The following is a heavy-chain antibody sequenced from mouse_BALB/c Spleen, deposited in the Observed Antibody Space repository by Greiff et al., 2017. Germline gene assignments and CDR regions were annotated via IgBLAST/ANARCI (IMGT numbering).Heavy chain of an antibody. Sequence: EVQLQQSGPELVKPGASVKIPCKASGYTFTDYNMDWVKQSHGKSLEWIGYIDPYNGGTSYNQKFKGKATLTVDKSSSTAFMHLNSLTSEDSAVYYCARRALRLLWYFDVWGAGTTVTVSS. D-gene: IGHD1-2*01. V-gene: IGHV1S135*01. CDR1: GYTFTDYN. CDR2: IDPYNGGT. CDR3: ARRALRLLWYFDV. J-gene: IGHJ1*01.